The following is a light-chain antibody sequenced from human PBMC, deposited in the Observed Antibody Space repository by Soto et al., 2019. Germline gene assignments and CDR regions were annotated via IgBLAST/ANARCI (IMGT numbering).Light chain of an antibody. Sequence: DIQMTQSPSSVSASVGDTVTITCRASHYIDSWLDWYQQKPGKAPKLLIYDASRLRSGVPSTFSASRPGTDFTLTITDLQPEDFATYYCQQAYSFPITFGQGTRLEIK. CDR2: DAS. J-gene: IGKJ5*01. CDR3: QQAYSFPIT. CDR1: HYIDSW. V-gene: IGKV1-12*01.